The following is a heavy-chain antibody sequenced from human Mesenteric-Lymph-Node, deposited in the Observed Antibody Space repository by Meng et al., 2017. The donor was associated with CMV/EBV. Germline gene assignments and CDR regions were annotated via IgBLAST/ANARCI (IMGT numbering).Heavy chain of an antibody. CDR3: ARHCNGQVEAVKFDY. CDR1: GYTFTNYA. Sequence: QVQLMQAGDEVKVPGPSPTVSLKTSGYTFTNYAIHWVSQVPGQKFEWMGWINAGNGDTSYSQKLQGRVTFTMDTSSSTSYMDLSTLRSEDTALYYFARHCNGQVEAVKFDYWGQGTLVTVSS. J-gene: IGHJ4*02. D-gene: IGHD2/OR15-2a*01. V-gene: IGHV1-3*01. CDR2: INAGNGDT.